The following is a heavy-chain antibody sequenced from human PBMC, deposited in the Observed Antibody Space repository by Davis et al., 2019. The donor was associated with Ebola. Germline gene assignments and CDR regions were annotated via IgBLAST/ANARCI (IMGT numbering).Heavy chain of an antibody. CDR2: LGLSADT. D-gene: IGHD6-19*01. CDR3: ATTPQYSSGQNKPFDY. V-gene: IGHV3-23*01. Sequence: GESLKISCAASGFVFSSYVMSWVRRAPGKGLEWVSTLGLSADTYYADSVKGRFTISRDNSKNTLYLQMNSLRAEDTAVYYCATTPQYSSGQNKPFDYWGQGTLVTVSS. CDR1: GFVFSSYV. J-gene: IGHJ4*02.